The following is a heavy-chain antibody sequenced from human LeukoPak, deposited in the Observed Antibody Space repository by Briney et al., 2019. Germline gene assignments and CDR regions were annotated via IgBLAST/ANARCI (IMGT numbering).Heavy chain of an antibody. CDR3: ARDFDYVWGSYRLWYFDL. V-gene: IGHV3-23*01. CDR1: GFTFSAYA. Sequence: GGSLRLSCAASGFTFSAYAMSWVRQAPGKGPEWVSTIRGSGGNMYYADSVKGRFTISRDNSRNTLYLQMNGLRAEDTAVYYCARDFDYVWGSYRLWYFDLWGRGTLVTVSS. J-gene: IGHJ2*01. D-gene: IGHD3-16*02. CDR2: IRGSGGNM.